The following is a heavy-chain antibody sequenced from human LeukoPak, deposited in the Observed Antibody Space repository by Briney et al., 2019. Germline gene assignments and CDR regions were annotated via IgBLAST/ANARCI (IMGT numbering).Heavy chain of an antibody. CDR2: IIPIFGTA. J-gene: IGHJ5*02. Sequence: ASVKVSCKASGGTFSSYAISWVRQAPGQGLEWMGGIIPIFGTANYAQKFQGRVTITTDESTSTAYMELSSLRSEDTAVYYCARGRLGGRQEVDPWGQGTLVTVSS. CDR1: GGTFSSYA. CDR3: ARGRLGGRQEVDP. V-gene: IGHV1-69*05. D-gene: IGHD7-27*01.